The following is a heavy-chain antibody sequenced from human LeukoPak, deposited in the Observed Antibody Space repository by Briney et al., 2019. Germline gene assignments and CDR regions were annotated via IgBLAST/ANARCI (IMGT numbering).Heavy chain of an antibody. D-gene: IGHD3-10*01. CDR3: ARGSGFGELFPFAFDY. CDR1: GFSVSNNY. Sequence: GGSLRLSCAASGFSVSNNYMSWVRQAPGRGLEWVSVMYSGGNTDYADSVKGRFTISRDNSRDTLYLQMNSLRVEDTAVYFCARGSGFGELFPFAFDYWGQGALVTVAS. CDR2: MYSGGNT. J-gene: IGHJ4*02. V-gene: IGHV3-66*01.